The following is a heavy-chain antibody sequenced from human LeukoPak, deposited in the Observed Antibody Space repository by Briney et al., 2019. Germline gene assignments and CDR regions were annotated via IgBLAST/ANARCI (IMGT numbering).Heavy chain of an antibody. CDR1: GYTFTSYG. V-gene: IGHV1-18*01. CDR3: ARDSEPYCGGDCYGIGFDY. CDR2: ISAYNGNT. D-gene: IGHD2-21*01. J-gene: IGHJ4*02. Sequence: ASVKVSCKASGYTFTSYGISWVRQAPGQGLEWMGWISAYNGNTNYAQKLQGRVTMTTDTSTSTAYMELRSLRSDDTAVYCCARDSEPYCGGDCYGIGFDYWGQGTLVTVSS.